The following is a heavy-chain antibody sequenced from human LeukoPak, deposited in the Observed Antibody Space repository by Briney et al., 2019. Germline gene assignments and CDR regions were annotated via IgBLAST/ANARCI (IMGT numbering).Heavy chain of an antibody. V-gene: IGHV1-46*01. CDR1: GYTFTSYY. CDR3: ARASAAAAGRRVDY. CDR2: INPSGAST. Sequence: ASVKVSCKASGYTFTSYYMHWVRQAPGQGIEWMGIINPSGASTNYAQKFQGRVTMTRDTSTSTVYMDLSSLRSEDTAVYYCARASAAAAGRRVDYWGQGTLVTVSS. D-gene: IGHD6-13*01. J-gene: IGHJ4*02.